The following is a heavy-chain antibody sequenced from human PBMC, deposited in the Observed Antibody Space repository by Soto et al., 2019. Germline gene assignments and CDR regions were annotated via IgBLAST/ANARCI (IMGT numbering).Heavy chain of an antibody. CDR2: IKEDGSEK. V-gene: IGHV3-7*02. Sequence: EVQLVESGGGLVQPGGSLRLSCAASGFAFSSYWMSWVRQAPGKGLEWLANIKEDGSEKYYVDSVRGRFTMSRDNAKNSLYLQMDSLRAEDTAVYYCAISLVRGVIPEYSYGVDVWGQGTTVTVS. CDR3: AISLVRGVIPEYSYGVDV. J-gene: IGHJ6*02. CDR1: GFAFSSYW. D-gene: IGHD3-10*01.